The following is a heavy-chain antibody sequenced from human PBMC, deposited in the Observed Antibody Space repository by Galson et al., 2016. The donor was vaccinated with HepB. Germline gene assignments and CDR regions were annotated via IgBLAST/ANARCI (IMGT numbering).Heavy chain of an antibody. CDR2: IHWNGGRQ. J-gene: IGHJ3*01. CDR1: GFTFDDYA. CDR3: TRVRPKTSIVDQRTGWDALDV. V-gene: IGHV3-9*01. Sequence: SLRLSCAASGFTFDDYAMHWVRQAPGKGLEWVSGIHWNGGRQGYAASVQGRFTISRDNAQNSLSLQMTSLRGDDTAFYYCTRVRPKTSIVDQRTGWDALDVWGQGTMVTVSS. D-gene: IGHD1-14*01.